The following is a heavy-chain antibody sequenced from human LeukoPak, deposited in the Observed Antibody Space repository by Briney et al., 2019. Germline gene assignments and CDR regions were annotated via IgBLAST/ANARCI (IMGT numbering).Heavy chain of an antibody. Sequence: GGSLRLSCAGSGFSFSDYVMHWVRQAPGKGLEWVALIATDGGERYYADSVKGRFTISRDNSKNTLYLQMNSLRVEDTAVYYCARDPQLLWFGEYFGHFDYWGQGTLVTVSS. J-gene: IGHJ4*02. CDR2: IATDGGER. D-gene: IGHD3-10*01. CDR3: ARDPQLLWFGEYFGHFDY. V-gene: IGHV3-30-3*01. CDR1: GFSFSDYV.